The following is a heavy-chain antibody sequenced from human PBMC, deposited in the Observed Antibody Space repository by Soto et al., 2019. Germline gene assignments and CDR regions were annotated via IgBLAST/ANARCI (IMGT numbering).Heavy chain of an antibody. D-gene: IGHD2-2*01. CDR1: GYTFTGYY. V-gene: IGHV1-2*04. Sequence: ASVKVSCKASGYTFTGYYMHWVRQAPGQGLEWMGWINPNSGGTNYAQKFQGWVTMTRDTSISTAYMEPSRLRSDDTAVYYCARGLVPAANGDYYYYGMDVWGQGTTVTVSS. CDR3: ARGLVPAANGDYYYYGMDV. J-gene: IGHJ6*02. CDR2: INPNSGGT.